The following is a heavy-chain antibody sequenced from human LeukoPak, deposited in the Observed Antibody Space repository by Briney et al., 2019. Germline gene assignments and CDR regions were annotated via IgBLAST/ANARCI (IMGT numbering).Heavy chain of an antibody. J-gene: IGHJ4*02. CDR2: IHYNGIT. CDR3: AREDGSSWYYFDS. V-gene: IGHV4-59*01. CDR1: GSMYNYY. D-gene: IGHD6-13*01. Sequence: SETLSLTCTVSGSMYNYYWSWIRQPPGKGLEWIGYIHYNGITNYNPSLKSRVTISVDTSKNQFSLKLSSVTAADTAVYYCAREDGSSWYYFDSWGQGTLVTVSS.